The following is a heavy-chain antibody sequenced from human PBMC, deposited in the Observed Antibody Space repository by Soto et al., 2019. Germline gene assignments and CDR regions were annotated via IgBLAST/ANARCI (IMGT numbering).Heavy chain of an antibody. CDR1: GFTFSHYA. D-gene: IGHD2-15*01. CDR3: TKANRYCSGANCFTFDY. J-gene: IGHJ4*02. Sequence: PGGSLRLSCRASGFTFSHYAMSWVRQAPGKGLEWVSAFSSGGGGTYYADSVKGRFTISRDNSKNTLSLQMNSLRAEDTAVYYCTKANRYCSGANCFTFDYWGLGTLVTVSS. V-gene: IGHV3-23*01. CDR2: FSSGGGGT.